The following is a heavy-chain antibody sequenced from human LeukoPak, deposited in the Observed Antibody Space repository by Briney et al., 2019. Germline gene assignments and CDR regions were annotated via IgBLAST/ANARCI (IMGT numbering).Heavy chain of an antibody. CDR1: GGSIRGYY. CDR2: INHSGST. CDR3: ARGPITMIVVVTYFDY. Sequence: SETLSLTCAVYGGSIRGYYWSWIRQPPGKGLEWIGEINHSGSTNYNPSLKSRVTISVDTSKNQFSLKLSSVTAADTAVYYCARGPITMIVVVTYFDYWGQGTLVTVSS. J-gene: IGHJ4*02. V-gene: IGHV4-34*01. D-gene: IGHD3-22*01.